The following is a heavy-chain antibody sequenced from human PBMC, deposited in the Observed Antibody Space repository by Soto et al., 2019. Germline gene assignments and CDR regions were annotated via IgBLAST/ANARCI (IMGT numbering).Heavy chain of an antibody. CDR3: ARDESNYDFLEWFPLNFDY. CDR1: GYTFTSYG. V-gene: IGHV1-18*01. CDR2: ISAYNGST. J-gene: IGHJ4*02. D-gene: IGHD3-3*01. Sequence: GASVKVSCKASGYTFTSYGISWVRQAPGQGLEWMGIISAYNGSTNYAQKLQGRVTMTRDTSTSTVYMELSSLRSEDTAVYYCARDESNYDFLEWFPLNFDYWGQGTLVTVSS.